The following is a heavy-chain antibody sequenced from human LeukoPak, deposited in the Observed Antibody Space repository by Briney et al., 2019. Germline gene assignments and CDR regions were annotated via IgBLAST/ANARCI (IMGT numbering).Heavy chain of an antibody. V-gene: IGHV3-21*01. CDR2: ISTSSSYI. Sequence: GGSLRLSCGASGFTFSGYSMNWVRQAPGKGLEWVSSISTSSSYIYYADSVKGRFTISRDNAKKSLYLQMNSLRAEDTAVYFCARGQWLPNYYFDSWGQGTLVTVSS. D-gene: IGHD6-19*01. CDR3: ARGQWLPNYYFDS. CDR1: GFTFSGYS. J-gene: IGHJ4*02.